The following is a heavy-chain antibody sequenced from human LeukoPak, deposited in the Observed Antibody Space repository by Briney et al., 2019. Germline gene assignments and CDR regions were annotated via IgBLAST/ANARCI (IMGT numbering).Heavy chain of an antibody. CDR3: ARDPTLRYFHWSFDY. D-gene: IGHD3-9*01. CDR2: INSDGSST. V-gene: IGHV3-74*01. CDR1: GFTFSSYW. Sequence: GGSLRLSCAASGFTFSSYWMHWVRQAPGKGLLWVSRINSDGSSTSYADSVKGRFTISRDNAKNTLYLQMNSLRAEDKAVYYCARDPTLRYFHWSFDYWGRGTMVTVST. J-gene: IGHJ4*02.